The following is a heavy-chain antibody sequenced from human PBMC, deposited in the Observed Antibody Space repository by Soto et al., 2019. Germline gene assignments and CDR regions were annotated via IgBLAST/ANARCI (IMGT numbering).Heavy chain of an antibody. CDR1: GGSISSYY. V-gene: IGHV4-59*01. Sequence: SETQSLTCTVSGGSISSYYSSWIRQPPGKGLEWIGYIHYSGSTNYNPSLKSRVTISVDTSKNQFSLKLSSVTAADTAVYYCARIESMIPPIWGQGTMVTVSS. J-gene: IGHJ3*02. CDR3: ARIESMIPPI. D-gene: IGHD3-22*01. CDR2: IHYSGST.